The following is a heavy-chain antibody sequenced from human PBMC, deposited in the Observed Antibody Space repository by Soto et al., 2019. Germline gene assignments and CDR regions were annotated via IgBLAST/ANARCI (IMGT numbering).Heavy chain of an antibody. CDR1: GFTFSSYA. CDR3: AKGLWDYDFWSGYYALGFDY. D-gene: IGHD3-3*01. V-gene: IGHV3-23*01. J-gene: IGHJ4*02. Sequence: EVQLLESGGGLVQPGGSLRLSCAASGFTFSSYAMSWVRQAPGKGLEWVSAISGSGGSTYYADSVKGRFTISRDNSKNTLYLQMNSLRAEDTVVYYCAKGLWDYDFWSGYYALGFDYWGQGTLVTVSS. CDR2: ISGSGGST.